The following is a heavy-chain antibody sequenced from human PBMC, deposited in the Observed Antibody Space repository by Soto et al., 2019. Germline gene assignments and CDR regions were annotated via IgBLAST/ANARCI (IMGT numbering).Heavy chain of an antibody. D-gene: IGHD3-16*02. CDR1: GGSFSGYY. J-gene: IGHJ4*02. V-gene: IGHV4-34*01. CDR2: INHSGST. CDR3: ASNTIRLGELSSRYYFDY. Sequence: QVQLQQWGAGLLKPSETLSLTCAVYGGSFSGYYWSWIRQPPGKGLAWIGEINHSGSTNYNPSLKSRVTISVDTSKNQCSLKLSSVTDADTAVYYCASNTIRLGELSSRYYFDYWGQGTLVTVSS.